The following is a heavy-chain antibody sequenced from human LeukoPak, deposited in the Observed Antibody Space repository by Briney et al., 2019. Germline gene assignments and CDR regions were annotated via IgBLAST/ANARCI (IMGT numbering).Heavy chain of an antibody. CDR1: GGSISSYY. D-gene: IGHD1-14*01. Sequence: SETLSLTCTVSGGSISSYYWSWIRQPPGKGLEWIGYIYYSGSTNYNLSLKSRVTISVDTSKNQFSLKLSSVTAADTAVYYCARDLGTYVFDYWGQGTLVTVSS. V-gene: IGHV4-59*01. J-gene: IGHJ4*02. CDR2: IYYSGST. CDR3: ARDLGTYVFDY.